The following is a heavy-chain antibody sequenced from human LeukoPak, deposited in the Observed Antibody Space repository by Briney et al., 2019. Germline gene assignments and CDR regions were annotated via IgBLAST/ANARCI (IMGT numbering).Heavy chain of an antibody. J-gene: IGHJ6*03. D-gene: IGHD3-16*01. V-gene: IGHV3-23*01. CDR1: GFTFGNYA. CDR2: ISTDGTP. Sequence: GGSLRLSCAVPGFTFGNYAMTWVRQAPGKGLESASSISTDGTPYYADSVKGRFTISRDNSKNTLYLQMNSLRAEDTAVYYCAKLGAGGYYSYMDVWGKGTTVTVSS. CDR3: AKLGAGGYYSYMDV.